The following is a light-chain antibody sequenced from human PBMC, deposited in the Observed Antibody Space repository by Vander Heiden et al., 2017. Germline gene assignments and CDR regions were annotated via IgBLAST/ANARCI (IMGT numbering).Light chain of an antibody. V-gene: IGKV1-39*01. CDR2: AAS. J-gene: IGKJ1*01. CDR1: QSIGGY. CDR3: QQSNNTPRT. Sequence: DIHMTQSASSLSASVVVRVTITCRSSQSIGGYLNWYQQKPGKAPTVLMYAASSLERGIPPRFSGSGSGTDFTLTISSLQPEDFATYYCQQSNNTPRTFGQGTKVEIK.